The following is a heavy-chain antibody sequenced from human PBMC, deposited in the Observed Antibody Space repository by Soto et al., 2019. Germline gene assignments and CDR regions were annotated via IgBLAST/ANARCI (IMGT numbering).Heavy chain of an antibody. CDR3: ARERATLPDY. J-gene: IGHJ4*02. Sequence: QVQLVQSGAEVKKPGASVKVSCKASGYTFTSYDINWVRQATGQGLEWMGWMNPNSGNTGYAQKVXGXAXMXWKTSISTAYMELSSLRSEDTAVYYCARERATLPDYWGQGTLVTVSS. V-gene: IGHV1-8*01. CDR1: GYTFTSYD. D-gene: IGHD1-26*01. CDR2: MNPNSGNT.